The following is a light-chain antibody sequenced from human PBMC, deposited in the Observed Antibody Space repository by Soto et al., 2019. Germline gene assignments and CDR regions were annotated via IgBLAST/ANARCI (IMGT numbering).Light chain of an antibody. V-gene: IGKV3-11*01. CDR1: QSVSKY. Sequence: IVVTQSPSTLSLSPGERATLSCRASQSVSKYLAWYQQKPGQAPRLLIYDVFNRATGIPARFSGSGSGTDFTLTISSLEPEDLAVYYCQQRSNFGQGTRLEI. CDR2: DVF. CDR3: QQRSN. J-gene: IGKJ5*01.